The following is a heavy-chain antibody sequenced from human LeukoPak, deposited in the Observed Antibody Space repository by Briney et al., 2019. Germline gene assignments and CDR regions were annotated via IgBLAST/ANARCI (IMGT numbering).Heavy chain of an antibody. Sequence: HPGGSLRLSCAASGFSFSTYGMHWVRQAPGKGLEWVSVLSSDGGNKYYADSVKGRFTISRDNSKNTLYLQMHTLTVEDTAIYYCAKEEGGGRTGTGRYYYYYYMDVWGKGTTVTVSS. D-gene: IGHD1-1*01. V-gene: IGHV3-30*18. J-gene: IGHJ6*03. CDR1: GFSFSTYG. CDR2: LSSDGGNK. CDR3: AKEEGGGRTGTGRYYYYYYMDV.